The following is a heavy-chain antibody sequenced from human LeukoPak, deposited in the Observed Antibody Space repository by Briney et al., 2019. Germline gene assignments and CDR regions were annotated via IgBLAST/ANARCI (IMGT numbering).Heavy chain of an antibody. J-gene: IGHJ5*02. D-gene: IGHD2-2*01. CDR3: ARVRKTCSSTSCKYNWFDP. V-gene: IGHV4-61*01. Sequence: SETLSLTCTVSGGSVSSGSYYWSWIRQPPGKGLEWIGYIYYSGSTNYNPSLRSRVTISVDTSKNQFSLKLSSVTAADTAVYYCARVRKTCSSTSCKYNWFDPWGQGTLVIVSS. CDR2: IYYSGST. CDR1: GGSVSSGSYY.